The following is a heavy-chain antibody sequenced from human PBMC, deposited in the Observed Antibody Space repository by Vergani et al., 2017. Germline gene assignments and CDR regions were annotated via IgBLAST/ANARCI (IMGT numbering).Heavy chain of an antibody. J-gene: IGHJ5*02. CDR2: ISGSGVSA. CDR1: EFTFSNYA. V-gene: IGHV3-23*01. CDR3: ARDKSIAAPNWFDP. D-gene: IGHD6-6*01. Sequence: EVQLLESGGGLVQPGGSLRLTCAASEFTFSNYAMNWVRQAPGKGLEWVSGISGSGVSAYYTDSVKGRFTISRDNSKNMLYLQMNSLRAEDTAVYYCARDKSIAAPNWFDPWGQGTLVTVSS.